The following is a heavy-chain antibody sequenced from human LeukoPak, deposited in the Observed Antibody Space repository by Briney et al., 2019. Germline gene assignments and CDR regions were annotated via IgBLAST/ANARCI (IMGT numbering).Heavy chain of an antibody. Sequence: SETLSLTCTVSGDSISTYYWSWIRQSPGKGLEWIGYIYYTGSTNYNPSLKSRVTISVDTSKNQFSLKLGSVTAADTAVYYCARDSGLDVWGQGTTVTVSS. V-gene: IGHV4-59*01. J-gene: IGHJ6*02. CDR1: GDSISTYY. CDR3: ARDSGLDV. CDR2: IYYTGST. D-gene: IGHD3-10*01.